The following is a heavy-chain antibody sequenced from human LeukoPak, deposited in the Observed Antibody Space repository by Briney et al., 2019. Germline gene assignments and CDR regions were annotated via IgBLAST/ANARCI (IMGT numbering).Heavy chain of an antibody. J-gene: IGHJ4*02. V-gene: IGHV3-23*01. D-gene: IGHD6-6*01. Sequence: AMSWVRQAPGKGLEWGSAISVRVGSTYYAPSVKGRFTISRDNSKNTLYLQMNSLRAEDTAVYYCAKGIAARWYYFDYWGQRTLVTVSS. CDR1: A. CDR3: AKGIAARWYYFDY. CDR2: ISVRVGST.